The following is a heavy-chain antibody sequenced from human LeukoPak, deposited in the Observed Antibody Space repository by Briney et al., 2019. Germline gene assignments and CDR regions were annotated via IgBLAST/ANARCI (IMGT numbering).Heavy chain of an antibody. CDR1: GFTFSTYW. CDR2: IKQDGSDK. V-gene: IGHV3-7*01. J-gene: IGHJ4*02. D-gene: IGHD6-19*01. Sequence: GGSLRLSCAASGFTFSTYWMTWVRQAPGKGLEWVANIKQDGSDKYYVDSVRGRFTISRDNARNSLYLQIYSLRAEDTAVYYCAREAVAGIDYWGQGILVTVSS. CDR3: AREAVAGIDY.